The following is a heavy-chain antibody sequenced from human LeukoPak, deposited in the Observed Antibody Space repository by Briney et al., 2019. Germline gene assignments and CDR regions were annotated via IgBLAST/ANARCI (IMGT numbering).Heavy chain of an antibody. CDR1: GFTFSIYS. CDR3: ASSGTYGDYVPQN. D-gene: IGHD4-17*01. CDR2: ISSSSSYI. Sequence: PGGSLRLSCAASGFTFSIYSMNWVRQAPGKGLEWVSSISSSSSYIYYADSVKGRFTISRDNAKKSLYLQMNSLRAEDTAVYYCASSGTYGDYVPQNWGQGTLVTVSS. J-gene: IGHJ4*02. V-gene: IGHV3-21*01.